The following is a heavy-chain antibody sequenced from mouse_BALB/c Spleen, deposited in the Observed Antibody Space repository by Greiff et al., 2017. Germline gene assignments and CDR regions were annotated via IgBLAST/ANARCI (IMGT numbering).Heavy chain of an antibody. CDR1: GYTFTSYY. J-gene: IGHJ3*01. V-gene: IGHV1S56*01. CDR2: IYPGNVNT. D-gene: IGHD2-4*01. CDR3: AFYYDYDEGFAY. Sequence: SGPELVKPGASVRISCKASGYTFTSYYIHWVKQRPGQGLEWIGWIYPGNVNTKYNEKFKGKATLTADKSSSTAYMQLSSLTSEDSAVYFCAFYYDYDEGFAYWGQGTLVTVSA.